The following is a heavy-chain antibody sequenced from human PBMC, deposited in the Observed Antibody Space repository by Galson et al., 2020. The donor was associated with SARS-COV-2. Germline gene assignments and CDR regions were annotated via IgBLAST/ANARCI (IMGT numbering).Heavy chain of an antibody. Sequence: SETLSLTCTVSGGSISSGGYYWSWIRQHPGKGLEWIGYIYYSGSTYYNPSLKSRVTISVDTSKNQFSLKLSSVTAADTAVYYCARDWFMYSSSLYYYYGMDVWGQGTTVTVSS. CDR2: IYYSGST. CDR1: GGSISSGGYY. J-gene: IGHJ6*02. V-gene: IGHV4-31*03. D-gene: IGHD6-13*01. CDR3: ARDWFMYSSSLYYYYGMDV.